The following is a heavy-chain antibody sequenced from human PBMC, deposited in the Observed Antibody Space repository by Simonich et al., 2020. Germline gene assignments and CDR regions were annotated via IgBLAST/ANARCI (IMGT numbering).Heavy chain of an antibody. CDR2: SNRDGSST. CDR3: ARDYSNYDAFDI. Sequence: EVQLVESGGGLVQPGGSLRLSCAASGFTFSSYWMHWVRQAPGKGLVWVSRSNRDGSSTSYADSVKGRLTISRDNAKNTLYLQMNSLRAEDTAVYYCARDYSNYDAFDIWGQGTMVTVSS. CDR1: GFTFSSYW. D-gene: IGHD4-4*01. J-gene: IGHJ3*02. V-gene: IGHV3-74*01.